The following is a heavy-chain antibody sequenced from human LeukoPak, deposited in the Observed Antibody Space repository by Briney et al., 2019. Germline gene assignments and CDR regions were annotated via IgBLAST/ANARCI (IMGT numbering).Heavy chain of an antibody. Sequence: PGGSLRLSCVASGFTFSSYWMTWVRQAPGKGLEWVSAISGSGGSTYYADSVKGRFTITRDNSKNTLYMQMNSLRAEDTAVYYCARDRYYGSGSYSPLFDYWGQGTLVTVSS. CDR2: ISGSGGST. D-gene: IGHD3-10*01. J-gene: IGHJ4*02. CDR3: ARDRYYGSGSYSPLFDY. V-gene: IGHV3-23*01. CDR1: GFTFSSYW.